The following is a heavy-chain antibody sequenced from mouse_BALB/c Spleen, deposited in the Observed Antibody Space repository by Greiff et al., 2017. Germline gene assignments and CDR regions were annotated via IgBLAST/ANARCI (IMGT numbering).Heavy chain of an antibody. CDR2: IDPETGGT. Sequence: VQLQESGAELVRPGASVTLSCKASGYTFTDYEMHWVKQTPVHGLEWIGAIDPETGGTAYNQKFKGKATLTADKSSSTAYMELRSLTSEDSAVYYCTRYGNWFAYWGQGTLVTVSA. D-gene: IGHD2-1*01. CDR1: GYTFTDYE. V-gene: IGHV1-15*01. CDR3: TRYGNWFAY. J-gene: IGHJ3*01.